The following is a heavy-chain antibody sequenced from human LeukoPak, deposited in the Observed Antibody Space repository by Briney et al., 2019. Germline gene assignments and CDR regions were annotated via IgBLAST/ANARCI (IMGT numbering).Heavy chain of an antibody. CDR2: IYTSGST. V-gene: IGHV4-4*07. CDR3: ARVRYGSGSYHFFDY. J-gene: IGHJ4*02. D-gene: IGHD3-10*01. Sequence: PPETLSLTCTVSGGSISTFYWSWIRQPAGKGLEWIGRIYTSGSTNYNPSLKSRVAMSIDTSKKQFSLNLTSVTAADTAVYYCARVRYGSGSYHFFDYWGQGILVTVSS. CDR1: GGSISTFY.